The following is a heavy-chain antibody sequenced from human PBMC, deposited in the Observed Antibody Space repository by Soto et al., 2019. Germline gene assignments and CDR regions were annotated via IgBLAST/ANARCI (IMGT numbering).Heavy chain of an antibody. CDR1: GGTFSSYA. V-gene: IGHV1-69*01. J-gene: IGHJ6*02. CDR3: ARSDIVLMVYATYYYYGMDV. D-gene: IGHD2-8*01. CDR2: IIPIFGTA. Sequence: QVQLVQSGAEVKKPGSSVKVSCKASGGTFSSYAISWVRQAPGQGLEWMGGIIPIFGTANYAQKFQGRVTITADESTSTAYMELSSLRSEDTAVYYFARSDIVLMVYATYYYYGMDVWGQGTTVTVSS.